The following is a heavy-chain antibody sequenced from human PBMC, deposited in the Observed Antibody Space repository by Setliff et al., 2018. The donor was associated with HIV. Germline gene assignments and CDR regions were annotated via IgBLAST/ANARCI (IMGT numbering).Heavy chain of an antibody. J-gene: IGHJ4*02. CDR2: INHSGST. D-gene: IGHD3-22*01. V-gene: IGHV4-34*01. CDR1: GGSLSGYF. Sequence: SETLSLTCAVYGGSLSGYFWSWVRQPPGKGLEWIGEINHSGSTYYNPSLKSRVTISVDTSKNQFSRKLSSVTAADTAVYYCARQWRDQYNSGVSTEYFQHWGLDLVISVYGFWGQGIPVTVSS. CDR3: ARQWRDQYNSGVSTEYFQHWGLDLVISVYGF.